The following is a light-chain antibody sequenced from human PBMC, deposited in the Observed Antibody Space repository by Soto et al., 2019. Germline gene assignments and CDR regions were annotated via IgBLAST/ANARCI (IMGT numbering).Light chain of an antibody. Sequence: QSALTQPASVSGSPGQSITISCTGTSSDVGGYNYVSWYQQHPGKAPKIMIYEVSNRPSGVSNRFSGSKSGNTASLIISGLQAEDEADYYCSSYTSSSTRVFGGGTKLTVL. CDR3: SSYTSSSTRV. V-gene: IGLV2-14*01. CDR1: SSDVGGYNY. CDR2: EVS. J-gene: IGLJ3*02.